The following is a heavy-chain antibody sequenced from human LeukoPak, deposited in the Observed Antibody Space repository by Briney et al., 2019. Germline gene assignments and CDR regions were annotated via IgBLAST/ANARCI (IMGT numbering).Heavy chain of an antibody. J-gene: IGHJ4*02. V-gene: IGHV3-48*03. D-gene: IGHD6-19*01. Sequence: GGSLRLSCAASGFTFSSYEMNWVRQAPGKGLEWVSYISSSGSTIYYADSVKGRFTISRDNAKNSLYLQMNSLRAEDTAVYYCARDIIAVAGRVGYWGQGTLVTVSS. CDR1: GFTFSSYE. CDR2: ISSSGSTI. CDR3: ARDIIAVAGRVGY.